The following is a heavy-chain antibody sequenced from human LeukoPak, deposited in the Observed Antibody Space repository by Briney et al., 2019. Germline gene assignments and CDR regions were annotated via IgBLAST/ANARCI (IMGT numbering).Heavy chain of an antibody. CDR3: ATPTYSSSRHGLGY. CDR2: IYHSGST. CDR1: GGSISSSNW. D-gene: IGHD6-13*01. Sequence: PSETLSLTCAVSGGSISSSNWWSWVRQPPGKGLEWIGEIYHSGSTNYNPSLKSRVTISVDKSKNQFSLKLSSVTAADTAVYYCATPTYSSSRHGLGYWGQGTLVTVSS. J-gene: IGHJ4*02. V-gene: IGHV4-4*02.